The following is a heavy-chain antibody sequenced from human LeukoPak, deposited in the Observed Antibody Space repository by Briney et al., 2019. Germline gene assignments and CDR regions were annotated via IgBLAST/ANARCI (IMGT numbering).Heavy chain of an antibody. J-gene: IGHJ4*02. CDR1: GFTFSSYA. Sequence: GGSLRLSCAASGFTFSSYAMSWVRQAPGKGLEWVSAISGSGGSTYYADSVKGRFTISRDNSKNTLYLQMNSLRAEDTAVYYCAKGSTHRSTMIVDGDYWGQGTLVTVSS. V-gene: IGHV3-23*01. D-gene: IGHD3-22*01. CDR2: ISGSGGST. CDR3: AKGSTHRSTMIVDGDY.